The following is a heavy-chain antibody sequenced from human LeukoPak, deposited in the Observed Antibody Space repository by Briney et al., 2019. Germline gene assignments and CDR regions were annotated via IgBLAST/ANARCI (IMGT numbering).Heavy chain of an antibody. CDR1: GGTFSSYA. CDR3: ARPFTIFGVVSGWFDP. Sequence: SVKVSCKASGGTFSSYAISWVRQAPGQGLEWMGGIIPIFGTANYAQKFQGRVTITADESTSTAYMELSSLRSEDTAVYYCARPFTIFGVVSGWFDPWGQGTLVTVST. CDR2: IIPIFGTA. D-gene: IGHD3-3*01. J-gene: IGHJ5*02. V-gene: IGHV1-69*01.